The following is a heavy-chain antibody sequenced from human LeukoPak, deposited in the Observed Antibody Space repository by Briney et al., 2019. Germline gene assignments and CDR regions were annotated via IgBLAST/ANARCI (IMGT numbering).Heavy chain of an antibody. V-gene: IGHV1-8*01. Sequence: ASVKVSCKASGYTFTSYDINWVRQATGQGLEWMGWMNPNSGNTGYAQKFQGRVTMTRNTSTSTAYMELSSLRSEDTAVYYCASVSCSSTSCYYYYYGMDVWGQGTTVTVSS. CDR3: ASVSCSSTSCYYYYYGMDV. CDR2: MNPNSGNT. CDR1: GYTFTSYD. D-gene: IGHD2-2*01. J-gene: IGHJ6*02.